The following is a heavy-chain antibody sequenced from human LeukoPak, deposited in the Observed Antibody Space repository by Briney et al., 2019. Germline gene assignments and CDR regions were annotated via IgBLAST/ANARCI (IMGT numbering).Heavy chain of an antibody. CDR3: AKARLPASSGSLVGV. V-gene: IGHV3-23*01. J-gene: IGHJ4*02. Sequence: GGSLRLSCAASGFTFSSYAMSWVRQAPGKGLEWVSAVSGSGGSTYYADSVKGRFTISRDNFKNTLYLQMNSLRAEDTAVYYCAKARLPASSGSLVGVWGQGTLVTVSS. D-gene: IGHD3-22*01. CDR2: VSGSGGST. CDR1: GFTFSSYA.